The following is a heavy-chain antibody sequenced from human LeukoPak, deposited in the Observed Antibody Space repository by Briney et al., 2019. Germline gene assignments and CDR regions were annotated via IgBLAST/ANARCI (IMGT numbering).Heavy chain of an antibody. D-gene: IGHD6-19*01. CDR2: IYYSGST. V-gene: IGHV4-59*08. J-gene: IGHJ4*02. CDR3: ARHWSSGWYNDY. CDR1: GGSISSYY. Sequence: PSETLSLTCTVSGGSISSYYWSWIRQPPGKELEWIGFIYYSGSTNYNPSLKSRVTISVDTSKNQFSLKLSSVTAADTAVYYCARHWSSGWYNDYWGQGTLVTVSS.